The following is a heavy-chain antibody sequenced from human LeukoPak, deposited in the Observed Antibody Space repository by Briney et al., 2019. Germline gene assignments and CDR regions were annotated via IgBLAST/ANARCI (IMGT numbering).Heavy chain of an antibody. CDR1: GYSFTSYW. CDR2: IYPGDSDT. D-gene: IGHD3-10*01. V-gene: IGHV5-51*01. Sequence: GEALKVSCKGSGYSFTSYWIGWVRPMPGKGVEGMGIIYPGDSDTRYSPSFQGQVTISADKSISTAYLQWSSLKASDTAMYYCARRDITMVRGVINNAFDIWGQGTMVTVSS. CDR3: ARRDITMVRGVINNAFDI. J-gene: IGHJ3*02.